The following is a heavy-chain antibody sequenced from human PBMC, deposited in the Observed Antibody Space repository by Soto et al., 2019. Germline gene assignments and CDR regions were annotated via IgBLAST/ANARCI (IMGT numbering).Heavy chain of an antibody. V-gene: IGHV3-23*01. Sequence: GESLRLSCAASGFTFSTNAVSWVRQAPGKGLERVSVITGSGDSTYYADSVKGRFTISRDNSKNTLYLQMNSLRAEDTAVYYCAIELRRDYNLASFAYWGQGTLVTVSS. J-gene: IGHJ4*02. D-gene: IGHD4-17*01. CDR1: GFTFSTNA. CDR2: ITGSGDST. CDR3: AIELRRDYNLASFAY.